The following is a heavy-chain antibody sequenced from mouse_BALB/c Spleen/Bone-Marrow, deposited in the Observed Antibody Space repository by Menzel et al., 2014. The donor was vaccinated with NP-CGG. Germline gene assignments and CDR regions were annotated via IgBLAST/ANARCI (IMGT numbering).Heavy chain of an antibody. D-gene: IGHD2-14*01. J-gene: IGHJ4*01. V-gene: IGHV1S127*01. Sequence: VQLVESGPELARPGASVKMSCKASGYTFTSYWMHWVKQRPGQGLEWIGMIDPSNSETRLNQKFKDKATLNVDKSSNTAYMQLSSLTSEDSAVYYCARNYRYPRPYAMDYWGQGTSVTVSS. CDR1: GYTFTSYW. CDR3: ARNYRYPRPYAMDY. CDR2: IDPSNSET.